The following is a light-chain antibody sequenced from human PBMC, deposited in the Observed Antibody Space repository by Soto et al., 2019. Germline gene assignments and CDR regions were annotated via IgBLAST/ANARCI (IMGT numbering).Light chain of an antibody. Sequence: ALTQTPDTLSWSPGERATLSCRANRGVSXYLAWYQQKPGQAPRLVIYDASNRATGIPARFSGSGSGTDFTLTISSLEPEDFAVYYCQQRSDWDPGTCGGGTRV. V-gene: IGKV3-11*01. CDR3: QQRSDWDPGT. J-gene: IGKJ4*01. CDR2: DAS. CDR1: RGVSXY.